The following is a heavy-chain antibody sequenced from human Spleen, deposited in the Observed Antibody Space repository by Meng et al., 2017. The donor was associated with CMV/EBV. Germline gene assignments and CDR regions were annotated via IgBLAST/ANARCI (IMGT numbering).Heavy chain of an antibody. CDR2: LNPNSGGT. CDR1: GYTFTGYY. Sequence: ASVKVSCKASGYTFTGYYMHWVRQAPGQGLEWMGWLNPNSGGTNYAQKFQGRVTMTRDTSISTAYMELSSLRSDDTAMYYCARDGWRYGDSAFGYWGQGTLVTVSS. D-gene: IGHD4-17*01. J-gene: IGHJ4*02. CDR3: ARDGWRYGDSAFGY. V-gene: IGHV1-2*02.